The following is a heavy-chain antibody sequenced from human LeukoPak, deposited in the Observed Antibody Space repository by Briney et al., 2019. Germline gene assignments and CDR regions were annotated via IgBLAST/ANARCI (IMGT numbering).Heavy chain of an antibody. V-gene: IGHV1-69*13. Sequence: SVKVSCKASGYTFTSYAISWVRQAPGQGLEWMGGIIPIFGTANYAQKFQGRVTITADESTSTAYMELSSLRSEDTAVYYCARASPPNIVVAVWGQGTLVTVSS. CDR3: ARASPPNIVVAV. CDR2: IIPIFGTA. CDR1: GYTFTSYA. D-gene: IGHD2-15*01. J-gene: IGHJ4*02.